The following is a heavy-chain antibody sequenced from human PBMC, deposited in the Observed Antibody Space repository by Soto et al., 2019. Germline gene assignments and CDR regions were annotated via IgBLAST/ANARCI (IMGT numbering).Heavy chain of an antibody. CDR2: ISSSSSYI. Sequence: PGGSLRLSCAASGFTFSSDSMNWVRQAPGKGLEWVSSISSSSSYIYYADSVKGRFTISRDNAKNSLYLQMNSLRAEDTAVYYCARNEIAVTDFDYWGQGTLVTVSS. V-gene: IGHV3-21*01. D-gene: IGHD6-19*01. J-gene: IGHJ4*02. CDR3: ARNEIAVTDFDY. CDR1: GFTFSSDS.